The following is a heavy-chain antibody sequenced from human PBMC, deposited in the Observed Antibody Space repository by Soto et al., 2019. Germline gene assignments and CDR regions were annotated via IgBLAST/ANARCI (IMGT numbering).Heavy chain of an antibody. CDR3: ARDMRGAN. J-gene: IGHJ4*02. CDR2: INSGGSNI. Sequence: QVQLVESGGGLVKPGGSLRLSCTAYGFTFTDHYMTWIRQAPGKGLEWVSYINSGGSNIYYADSVRGRFTISRDNAKNSVDLQMSSLRADDTAIYYCARDMRGANWGQGTLVIVSS. V-gene: IGHV3-11*01. D-gene: IGHD3-10*01. CDR1: GFTFTDHY.